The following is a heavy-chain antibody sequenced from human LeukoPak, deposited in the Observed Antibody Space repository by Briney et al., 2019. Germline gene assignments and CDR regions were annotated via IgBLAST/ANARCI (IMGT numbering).Heavy chain of an antibody. CDR3: ANNRIVGITPLDY. V-gene: IGHV3-23*01. D-gene: IGHD1-26*01. Sequence: PGGSQRLSCVASGFTFSTYGMSWVRQAPGKGLEWVSTTSDRAGSSSYSDSVKGRFTISRDNSKNTLYLQMNSLRAEDTAVYYCANNRIVGITPLDYWGQGTLVIVSS. CDR2: TSDRAGSS. CDR1: GFTFSTYG. J-gene: IGHJ4*02.